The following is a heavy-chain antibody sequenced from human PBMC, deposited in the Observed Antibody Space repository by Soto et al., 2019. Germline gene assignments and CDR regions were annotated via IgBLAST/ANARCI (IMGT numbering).Heavy chain of an antibody. V-gene: IGHV1-58*01. D-gene: IGHD2-21*02. J-gene: IGHJ4*02. Sequence: QVQVVQSGPEVRNPGTSMKVSCTTSGFTFTNSAVQWVRQARGQRLEWIGWIIIGSGATNYLQDLRGRITITRDTSTGKAYMELSSLRSDDTAVYYCAAELYVGGDCCHFDYWGQGTLLTVSS. CDR3: AAELYVGGDCCHFDY. CDR2: IIIGSGAT. CDR1: GFTFTNSA.